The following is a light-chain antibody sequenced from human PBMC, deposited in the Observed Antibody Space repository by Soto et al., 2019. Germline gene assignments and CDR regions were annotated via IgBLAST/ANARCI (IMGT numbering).Light chain of an antibody. CDR3: SSFTSSSTYV. CDR2: EVS. V-gene: IGLV2-18*02. Sequence: QSALTQPPSVSGSPGQSVAISCTGTSSDVGSYNRVAWYQQSPGTAPKLMNYEVSNRPSGVPDRFSGSKSGNTASLTISGLQAEDEADYYCSSFTSSSTYVFGTGTKLTVL. J-gene: IGLJ1*01. CDR1: SSDVGSYNR.